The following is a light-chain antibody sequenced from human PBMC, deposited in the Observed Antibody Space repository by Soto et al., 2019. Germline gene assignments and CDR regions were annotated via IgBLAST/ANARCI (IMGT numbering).Light chain of an antibody. CDR2: GPS. V-gene: IGKV3-15*01. J-gene: IGKJ4*01. Sequence: EIVMTQSPATLSVSPGERATLSCRASQSVGSNLAWYQQKPGQAPRLIIYGPSTRATGIPARFSGSGSGTEFNLTIRSLQSEDFGVDYCQHYNNWPPLTFGGGTKVEIK. CDR1: QSVGSN. CDR3: QHYNNWPPLT.